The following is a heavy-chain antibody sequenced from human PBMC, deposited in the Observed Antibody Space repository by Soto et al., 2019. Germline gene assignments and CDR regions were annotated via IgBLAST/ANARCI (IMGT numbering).Heavy chain of an antibody. V-gene: IGHV1-69*13. CDR2: IIPIFGTA. Sequence: SVKVSCKASGGTFSSYAISWVRQAPGQGLEWMGGIIPIFGTANYAQKFQGRVTMTADESTSTAYMELSSLRPDDSAAYSGARYNDSSGYYDYWGQGTMVTVSS. CDR1: GGTFSSYA. D-gene: IGHD3-22*01. J-gene: IGHJ4*02. CDR3: ARYNDSSGYYDY.